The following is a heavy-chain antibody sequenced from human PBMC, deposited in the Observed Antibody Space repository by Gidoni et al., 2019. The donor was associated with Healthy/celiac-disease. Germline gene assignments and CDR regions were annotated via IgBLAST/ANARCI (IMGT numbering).Heavy chain of an antibody. V-gene: IGHV4-34*01. D-gene: IGHD6-13*01. CDR1: GGSFSGYY. CDR2: INHSGST. Sequence: QVQLQQWGAGLLKPSETLSLTCAVYGGSFSGYYWSWIRQPPGKGLELIGEINHSGSTNYNPSLKSRVTISVDTSKNQFSLKLSSVTAADTAVYYCASRPTSSSCPEDYWGQGTLVTVSS. J-gene: IGHJ4*02. CDR3: ASRPTSSSCPEDY.